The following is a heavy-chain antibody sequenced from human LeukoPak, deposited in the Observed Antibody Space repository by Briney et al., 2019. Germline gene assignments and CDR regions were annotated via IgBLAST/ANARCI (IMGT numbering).Heavy chain of an antibody. J-gene: IGHJ4*02. CDR2: INSDASST. Sequence: GGPVRLSCAASGFTFSTYWMHWVRQAPGKGLVWVSRINSDASSTSYADFVKGRFTISRDDAKNTLDLQMNSLRAEDTAVYYCVSDIGDWGQGTLVTVSS. CDR3: VSDIGD. D-gene: IGHD3-10*01. CDR1: GFTFSTYW. V-gene: IGHV3-74*01.